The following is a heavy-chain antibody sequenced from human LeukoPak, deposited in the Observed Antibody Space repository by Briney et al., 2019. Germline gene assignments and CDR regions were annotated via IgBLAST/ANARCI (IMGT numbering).Heavy chain of an antibody. Sequence: GASLRLSCAASGFTFSSYAMSWVRQAPGKGLEWVSAISGSGGSTYYADSVKGRFTISRDNSKNTLYLQMNSLRAEDTAVYYCAKDRRSYSYFPDYWGQGTLVTVSP. D-gene: IGHD1-26*01. V-gene: IGHV3-23*01. J-gene: IGHJ4*02. CDR2: ISGSGGST. CDR3: AKDRRSYSYFPDY. CDR1: GFTFSSYA.